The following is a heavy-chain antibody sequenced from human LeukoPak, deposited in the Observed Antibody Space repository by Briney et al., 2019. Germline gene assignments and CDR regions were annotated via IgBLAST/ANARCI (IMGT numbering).Heavy chain of an antibody. CDR3: ARKRRGYSYGYYYYMDV. Sequence: ASVKVSCKASGYTFTSYGISWVRQAPGQGLEWMGWISAYNGNTNYAQKLQGRVTMTTDTSTSTAYMELRSLRSDDTAVYYCARKRRGYSYGYYYYMDVWGKGTTVTISS. CDR2: ISAYNGNT. V-gene: IGHV1-18*01. J-gene: IGHJ6*03. D-gene: IGHD5-18*01. CDR1: GYTFTSYG.